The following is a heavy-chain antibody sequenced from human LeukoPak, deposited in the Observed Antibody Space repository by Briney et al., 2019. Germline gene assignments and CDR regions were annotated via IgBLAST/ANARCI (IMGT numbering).Heavy chain of an antibody. Sequence: GGSLRLSCAASGFTFSSYTMSWVRQAPGKGLEWVSAISHTSEYTYHADSVKGRFTISRDNSKNTLYLQMNSLRAEDTAVYYCARVRAAAGTIDYWGQGTLVTVSS. V-gene: IGHV3-23*01. CDR3: ARVRAAAGTIDY. D-gene: IGHD6-13*01. CDR1: GFTFSSYT. CDR2: ISHTSEYT. J-gene: IGHJ4*02.